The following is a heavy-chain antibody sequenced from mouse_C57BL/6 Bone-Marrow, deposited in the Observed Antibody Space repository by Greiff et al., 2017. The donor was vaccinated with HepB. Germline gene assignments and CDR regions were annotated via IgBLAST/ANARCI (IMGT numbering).Heavy chain of an antibody. CDR2: IHPNSGST. CDR1: GYTFTSYW. CDR3: ATPDHIAANPYWYFDV. Sequence: QVQLQQPGAELVKPGASVKLSCKASGYTFTSYWMHWVKQRPGQGLEWIGMIHPNSGSTNYNEKFKSKATLTVDKSSSTAYMQLSSLTSEDSAVYYCATPDHIAANPYWYFDVWGTGTTVTVSS. V-gene: IGHV1-64*01. J-gene: IGHJ1*03.